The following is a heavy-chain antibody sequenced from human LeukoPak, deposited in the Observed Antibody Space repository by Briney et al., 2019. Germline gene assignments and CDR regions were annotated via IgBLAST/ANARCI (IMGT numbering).Heavy chain of an antibody. Sequence: ASVKVSCKASGYTFTNYGINWVRQAPGQGLEWMGWISAYNGDTKYAQKFQGRVTMTTDTSTSTAYMELRSLRSDDTAVYYCARDPGDIVVVVAAHDHWGQGTLVTVSS. D-gene: IGHD2-15*01. J-gene: IGHJ4*02. CDR1: GYTFTNYG. V-gene: IGHV1-18*01. CDR2: ISAYNGDT. CDR3: ARDPGDIVVVVAAHDH.